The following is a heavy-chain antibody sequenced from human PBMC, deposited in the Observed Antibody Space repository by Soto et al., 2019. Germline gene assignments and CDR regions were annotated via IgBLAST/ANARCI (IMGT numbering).Heavy chain of an antibody. D-gene: IGHD3-3*01. CDR2: ISAYNRKP. CDR3: ARGTKGRYYDFWSGYYPPMAFDI. V-gene: IGHV1-18*04. CDR1: GYTFTSYG. J-gene: IGHJ3*02. Sequence: GASVKVSCKASGYTFTSYGVIWVRQAPTQGLEWLGWISAYNRKPNYAQKLQGKVTMTTDTSTSTAYMELRSLRSEDTVVYYCARGTKGRYYDFWSGYYPPMAFDIWGQGTMVTVSS.